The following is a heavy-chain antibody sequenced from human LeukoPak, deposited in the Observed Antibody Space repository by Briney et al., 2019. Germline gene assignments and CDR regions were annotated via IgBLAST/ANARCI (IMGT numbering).Heavy chain of an antibody. Sequence: SETLSLTCTVSGGSISSGGYYWSWIRRHPGKGLEWIGYIYYSGSTYYNPSLKSRVTISVDTSKNQFSLKLSSVTAADTAVYYCARGNTFCSSTSCYTGAYFQHWGQGTLVTVSS. D-gene: IGHD2-2*02. CDR2: IYYSGST. CDR3: ARGNTFCSSTSCYTGAYFQH. V-gene: IGHV4-31*03. CDR1: GGSISSGGYY. J-gene: IGHJ1*01.